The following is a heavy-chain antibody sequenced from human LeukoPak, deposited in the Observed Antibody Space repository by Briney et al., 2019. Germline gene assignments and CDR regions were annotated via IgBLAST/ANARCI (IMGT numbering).Heavy chain of an antibody. CDR2: ISYDGRNK. V-gene: IGHV3-30*18. D-gene: IGHD6-19*01. CDR3: AKGPTVAPEDY. J-gene: IGHJ4*02. CDR1: GFTFSSYG. Sequence: GGSLRLSCAASGFTFSSYGMHWVRQAPGKGLEWVAVISYDGRNKYHADSVKGRFTISRDNSKNTLYLQMNSLRTEDTAVYYCAKGPTVAPEDYWGQGTLVTVSS.